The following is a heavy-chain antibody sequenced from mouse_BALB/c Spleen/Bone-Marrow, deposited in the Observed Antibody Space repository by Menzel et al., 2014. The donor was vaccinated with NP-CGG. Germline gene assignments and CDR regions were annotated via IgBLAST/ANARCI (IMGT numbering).Heavy chain of an antibody. CDR1: EYEFPSHD. D-gene: IGHD1-1*01. V-gene: IGHV5-2*01. J-gene: IGHJ3*01. CDR3: ARHGDYYGSSLFAY. Sequence: VQLQQSGGGLVQPGESLKLSCESNEYEFPSHDMSWVRKTPEKRLELVAAINSDGGSTYYPDTMERRFIISRDNSKKTLYPQMSSLRSEDTAFYYCARHGDYYGSSLFAYWGQGTLVTVSA. CDR2: INSDGGST.